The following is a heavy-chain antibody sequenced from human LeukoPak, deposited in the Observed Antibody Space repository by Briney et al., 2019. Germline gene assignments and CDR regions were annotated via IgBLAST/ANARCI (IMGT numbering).Heavy chain of an antibody. V-gene: IGHV3-23*01. Sequence: GGSLRLSCAASGFTFSSYAMSWVRQAPGKGLEWVSAISGSGGSTYYADSVKGRFTISRDNSKNSLYLQMNSLRAEDTAVYYCARAGNYYDSSGLYYFDYWGQGTLVTVSS. CDR1: GFTFSSYA. CDR2: ISGSGGST. D-gene: IGHD3-22*01. J-gene: IGHJ4*02. CDR3: ARAGNYYDSSGLYYFDY.